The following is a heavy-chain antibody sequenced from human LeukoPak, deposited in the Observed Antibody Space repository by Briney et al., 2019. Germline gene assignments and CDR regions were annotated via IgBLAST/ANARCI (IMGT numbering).Heavy chain of an antibody. Sequence: GESLKISCTSSGYSSTYWIGWVRQMPGKGLEWMGIIYSGDSQTKYSPSFQGRVTISADKSITTAYLQWSTLEASDTAMYYCASARHGDCVWPYWGQGTLVTVSS. CDR2: IYSGDSQT. CDR3: ASARHGDCVWPY. CDR1: GYSSTYW. J-gene: IGHJ4*02. V-gene: IGHV5-51*01. D-gene: IGHD2-21*02.